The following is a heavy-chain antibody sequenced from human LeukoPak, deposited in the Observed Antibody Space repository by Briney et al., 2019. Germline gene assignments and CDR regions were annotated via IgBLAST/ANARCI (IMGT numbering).Heavy chain of an antibody. V-gene: IGHV3-30-3*01. CDR1: GFTFSSYS. CDR3: ARDLFAAAAGTKD. Sequence: HSGGSLRLSCTASGFTFSSYSIYWVRQAPGKGLEWVAVISYDGSNKYYADSVKGRFTISRDNSKNTLYLQMNSLRAEDTAVYYCARDLFAAAAGTKDWGQGTLVTVSS. D-gene: IGHD6-13*01. CDR2: ISYDGSNK. J-gene: IGHJ4*02.